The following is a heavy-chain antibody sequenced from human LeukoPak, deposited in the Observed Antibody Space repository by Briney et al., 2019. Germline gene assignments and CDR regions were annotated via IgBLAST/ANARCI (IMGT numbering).Heavy chain of an antibody. CDR3: SRNGLVDFDY. J-gene: IGHJ4*02. CDR2: IRRRAYGWAA. Sequence: GGSLRLSCTTCGFALDDYAMRWVRQPAGNGLEWVGFIRRRAYGWAAEYAASVKGRFIISREDSKGITHFEINRLNTEDTGVYYCSRNGLVDFDYWGQGSRVIVS. CDR1: GFALDDYA. V-gene: IGHV3-49*04.